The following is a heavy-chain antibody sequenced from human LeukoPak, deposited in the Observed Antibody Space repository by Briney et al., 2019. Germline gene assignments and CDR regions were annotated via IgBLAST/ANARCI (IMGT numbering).Heavy chain of an antibody. J-gene: IGHJ4*02. CDR1: GFTFSNYA. Sequence: PGRSLRLSCAASGFTFSNYAMSWVRQAPGKGLECVSAISGSDSTYYADPVKGRFTISRDNSKNTLYLQMNSLRAEDTAVYYCAKSHYYDISGYSDYWGQGTLVTVSS. D-gene: IGHD3-22*01. CDR3: AKSHYYDISGYSDY. V-gene: IGHV3-23*01. CDR2: ISGSDST.